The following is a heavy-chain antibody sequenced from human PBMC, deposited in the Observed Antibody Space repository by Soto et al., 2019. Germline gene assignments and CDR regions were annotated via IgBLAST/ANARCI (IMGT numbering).Heavy chain of an antibody. V-gene: IGHV4-59*08. CDR1: GGSIS. Sequence: PSETLSLTCTVSGGSISWIRQPPGKGLEWIGHIYNSGTTTYNPSLKSRVTMSVDTSKTQISLKLSSVTAADTAVYYCAKLAGYCSGNSCHGDYAMDVWGPGTTVTVSS. D-gene: IGHD2-2*01. CDR3: AKLAGYCSGNSCHGDYAMDV. J-gene: IGHJ6*02. CDR2: IYNSGTT.